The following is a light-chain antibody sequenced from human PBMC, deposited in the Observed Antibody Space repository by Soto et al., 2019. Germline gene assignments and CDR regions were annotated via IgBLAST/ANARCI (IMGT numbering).Light chain of an antibody. Sequence: DIQMTQSPSTLSASVGDRVTITCRASQSISSWLAWYRQKPGKAPKLLIYAASSLQSGVPARFSGSGSGTEFTLTISSLQPDDFATYYCQQYNTYSTFGQGTRLEIK. CDR1: QSISSW. V-gene: IGKV1-5*01. CDR3: QQYNTYST. CDR2: AAS. J-gene: IGKJ5*01.